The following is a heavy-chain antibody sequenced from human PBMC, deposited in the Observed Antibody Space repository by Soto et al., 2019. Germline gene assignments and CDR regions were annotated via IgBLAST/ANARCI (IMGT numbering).Heavy chain of an antibody. V-gene: IGHV3-23*01. J-gene: IGHJ4*02. CDR1: GFTFSSYA. CDR3: AVTSGSVSYYFDH. D-gene: IGHD3-10*01. CDR2: ISGGGETT. Sequence: EVQLLESGGGLVQPGGSLRLSCAASGFTFSSYALWWVRQAPGQGLLCVSAISGGGETTYYAYSVKGRFTLASDNSKNLLYLLMNRLRAEAAVVYYGAVTSGSVSYYFDHWGQGTLVTVSS.